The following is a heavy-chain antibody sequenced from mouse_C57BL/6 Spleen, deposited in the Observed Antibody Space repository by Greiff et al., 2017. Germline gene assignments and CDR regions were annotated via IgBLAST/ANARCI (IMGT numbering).Heavy chain of an antibody. V-gene: IGHV1-69*01. CDR3: ARGIGY. Sequence: QVQLQQPGAELVMPGASVKLSCKASGYIFTSYWMHWVKQRPGQGLEWIGEIDPSDSYTNYNQKFKGKSTLTVDKSSSTAYMQLSSLTSEDSAVYYCARGIGYWGQGTTLTVSS. J-gene: IGHJ2*01. CDR2: IDPSDSYT. CDR1: GYIFTSYW.